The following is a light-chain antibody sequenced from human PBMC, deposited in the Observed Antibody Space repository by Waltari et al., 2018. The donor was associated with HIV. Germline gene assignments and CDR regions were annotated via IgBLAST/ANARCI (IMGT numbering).Light chain of an antibody. CDR3: QTYISALFP. CDR1: QGISNY. J-gene: IGKJ3*01. CDR2: AAS. V-gene: IGKV1-27*01. Sequence: DIQMTQSPSSLPAPVGDRVTITCRASQGISNYLAWNQQKPGKVPELLSYAASTFPSGFPSRFSGSGAGTDFTLTISSLQPDDVATYYCQTYISALFPFGPGPKVAIK.